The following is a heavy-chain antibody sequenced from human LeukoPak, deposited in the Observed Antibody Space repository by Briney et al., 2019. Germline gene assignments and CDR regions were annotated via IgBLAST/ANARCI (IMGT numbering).Heavy chain of an antibody. J-gene: IGHJ4*02. D-gene: IGHD2-2*01. CDR3: AREYCSTTRCYMADY. CDR2: ISGYNGNT. Sequence: ASVKVSCKASGYRFTSYGISWVRQAPGQGRKWMGWISGYNGNTNYAQKLQGRVTMTTDTSTSTAYMELRSLRSDDTAVYYCAREYCSTTRCYMADYWGQGTLVTVSS. CDR1: GYRFTSYG. V-gene: IGHV1-18*01.